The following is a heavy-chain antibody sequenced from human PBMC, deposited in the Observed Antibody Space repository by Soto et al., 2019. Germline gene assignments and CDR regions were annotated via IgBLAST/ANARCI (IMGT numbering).Heavy chain of an antibody. CDR1: GGSVSSGSYY. J-gene: IGHJ4*02. V-gene: IGHV4-61*01. CDR3: ARERSSGYFDY. Sequence: PSETLSLTCTVSGGSVSSGSYYWSWIRQPPGKGLEWIGYIYYSGSTNYNPSLKSRVTISVDTSKNQFSLKLSSVTAADTAVYYCARERSSGYFDYWGQGTLVTVSS. D-gene: IGHD3-22*01. CDR2: IYYSGST.